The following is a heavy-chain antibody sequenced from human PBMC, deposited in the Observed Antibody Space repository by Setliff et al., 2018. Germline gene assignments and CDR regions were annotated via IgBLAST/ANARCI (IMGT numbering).Heavy chain of an antibody. Sequence: ASVKVSCKASGYTFTSNAMHWVRQAPGQRLEWMGWINTGNGYTKYSQKFQGRVTITRDTSASTAYMELSSLRSDDTAVYYCARVAVGAMGADYWGQGTLVTVSS. V-gene: IGHV1-3*04. CDR2: INTGNGYT. J-gene: IGHJ4*02. D-gene: IGHD1-26*01. CDR3: ARVAVGAMGADY. CDR1: GYTFTSNA.